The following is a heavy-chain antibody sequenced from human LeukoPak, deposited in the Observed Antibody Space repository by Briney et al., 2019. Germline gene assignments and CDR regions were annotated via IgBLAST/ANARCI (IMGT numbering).Heavy chain of an antibody. J-gene: IGHJ4*02. CDR2: ISSSSSYI. CDR1: GFTFSSYS. V-gene: IGHV3-21*01. Sequence: GGSLRLSCATSGFTFSSYSMNWVRQAPGKGLEWVSSISSSSSYIYYADSVKGRFTISRDNAKNSLYLQMNSLRAEDTAVYYCARESHGSSSFDYWGQGTLVTVSS. D-gene: IGHD6-6*01. CDR3: ARESHGSSSFDY.